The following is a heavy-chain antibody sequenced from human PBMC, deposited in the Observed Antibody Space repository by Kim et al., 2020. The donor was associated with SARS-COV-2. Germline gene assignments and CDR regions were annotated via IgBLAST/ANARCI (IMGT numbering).Heavy chain of an antibody. CDR3: ARSFTGGWYYFGD. CDR2: IYSGGGT. J-gene: IGHJ4*02. CDR1: VFTVTNTY. Sequence: GGSLRLSCAVSVFTVTNTYMSWVRQPPGKGLEWLSLIYSGGGTNYAESVKGRFTISRDNSHNTLFLQMNSLRAEDTAVYYCARSFTGGWYYFGDWGQGTLVTVSS. D-gene: IGHD6-19*01. V-gene: IGHV3-53*01.